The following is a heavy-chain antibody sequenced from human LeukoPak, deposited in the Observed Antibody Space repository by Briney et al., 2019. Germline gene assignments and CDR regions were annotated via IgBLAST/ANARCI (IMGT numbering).Heavy chain of an antibody. D-gene: IGHD6-19*01. V-gene: IGHV3-7*03. Sequence: GGSLRLSCAASGFTFSSYWMSWVRQAPGKGLEWVANIKQDGSEKYYVDSVKGRFTISRDNAKNSLYLQMNSLRAEDTAVYYCTRDGLWLVTVIHFDYWGQGTLVTVSS. CDR3: TRDGLWLVTVIHFDY. J-gene: IGHJ4*02. CDR2: IKQDGSEK. CDR1: GFTFSSYW.